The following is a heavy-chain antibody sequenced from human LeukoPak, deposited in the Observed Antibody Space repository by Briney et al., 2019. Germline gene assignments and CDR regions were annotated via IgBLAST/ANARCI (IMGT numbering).Heavy chain of an antibody. V-gene: IGHV3-21*01. J-gene: IGHJ4*02. CDR3: AREPPYDSSGYYYDEGSYYFDY. CDR1: GFTFSSYS. D-gene: IGHD3-22*01. Sequence: GGSLRLSCAASGFTFSSYSMNWVRQAPGKGLEWVSSISSSSSYIYYADSVKGRFTISRDNAKNSLYLQMNSLRAEDTAVYYCAREPPYDSSGYYYDEGSYYFDYWGQGTLVTVSS. CDR2: ISSSSSYI.